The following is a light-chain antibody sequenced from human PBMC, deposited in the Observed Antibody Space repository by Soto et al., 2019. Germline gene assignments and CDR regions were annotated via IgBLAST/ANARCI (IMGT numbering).Light chain of an antibody. J-gene: IGLJ3*02. V-gene: IGLV4-69*01. Sequence: QLVLTQSPSASASLGASVKLTCTLSSGHSSYAITRLQQQPEKGPRYLMKVNMDGSHSKGDGIPDRFSGSSSGTERYLTISSLQSEDEAHYYCQTWGAGFRVFGGGTKVTVL. CDR2: VNMDGSH. CDR1: SGHSSYA. CDR3: QTWGAGFRV.